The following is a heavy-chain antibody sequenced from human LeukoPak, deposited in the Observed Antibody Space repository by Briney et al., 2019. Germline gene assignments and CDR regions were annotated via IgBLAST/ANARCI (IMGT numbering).Heavy chain of an antibody. D-gene: IGHD3-9*01. CDR3: ARERHYDILTGYYDGPYAFAI. V-gene: IGHV4-59*01. J-gene: IGHJ3*02. Sequence: SETLSLTCTVSGGSISSYYWSWIRQPPGKGLEWIGYIYYSGSTNYNPSLKSRVTISVDTSKNQFSLKLSSVTAADTAVYYCARERHYDILTGYYDGPYAFAIWGQGAMVTVSS. CDR2: IYYSGST. CDR1: GGSISSYY.